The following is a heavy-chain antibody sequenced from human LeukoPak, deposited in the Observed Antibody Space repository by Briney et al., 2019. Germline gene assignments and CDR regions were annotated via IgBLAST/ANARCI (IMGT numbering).Heavy chain of an antibody. Sequence: GGSLRLSCAASGFTFSSYWMHWVRQAPGKGLVWVSRINGDGSTTGYGDSVRGRFTISRDNSKKVLYLQMNSLRAEDTAVYFCAKDYFQLELLGFHAFDIWGQGTMVTVSS. D-gene: IGHD1-7*01. V-gene: IGHV3-74*01. CDR3: AKDYFQLELLGFHAFDI. CDR2: INGDGSTT. CDR1: GFTFSSYW. J-gene: IGHJ3*02.